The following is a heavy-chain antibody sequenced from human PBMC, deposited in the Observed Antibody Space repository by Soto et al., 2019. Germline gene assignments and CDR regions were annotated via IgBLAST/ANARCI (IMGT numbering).Heavy chain of an antibody. V-gene: IGHV1-69*01. CDR3: ARARYNWNSRPTYYYYCMDV. D-gene: IGHD1-7*01. Sequence: QVQLVQSGAEVKKPGSSVKVYCKASGGTFSSYAISWVRQAPGQGLEWMGGIIPIFGTANYAQKFQGRVTITADESTSTAYMELSSLRSEDTAVYYCARARYNWNSRPTYYYYCMDVWGQGTTVTVSS. CDR1: GGTFSSYA. CDR2: IIPIFGTA. J-gene: IGHJ6*02.